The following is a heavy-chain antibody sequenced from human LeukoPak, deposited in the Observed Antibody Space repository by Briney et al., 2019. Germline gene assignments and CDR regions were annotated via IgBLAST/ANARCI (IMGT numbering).Heavy chain of an antibody. CDR3: ARGTTVVPGTIPNYYYMDV. V-gene: IGHV1-69*13. CDR2: IIPLFGTT. D-gene: IGHD2-2*02. CDR1: GYTFTSYD. Sequence: SVKVSCKASGYTFTSYDINWVRQAPGQGLEWMGGIIPLFGTTNYAQKFQGRVTLTADESTSTAYMELSSLRSEDTAVYYCARGTTVVPGTIPNYYYMDVWGKGTTVTVSS. J-gene: IGHJ6*03.